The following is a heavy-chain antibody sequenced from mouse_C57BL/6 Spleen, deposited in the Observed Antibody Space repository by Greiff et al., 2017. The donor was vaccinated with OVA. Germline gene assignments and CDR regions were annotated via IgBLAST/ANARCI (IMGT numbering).Heavy chain of an antibody. D-gene: IGHD1-1*01. J-gene: IGHJ2*01. Sequence: EVQRVESGAELVRPGASVKLSCTASGFNIKDDYMHWVKQRPEQGLEWIGWIDPENGDTEYASKFQGKATITADTSSNTAYLQLSSLTSEDTAVYYCTTGGNYGYWGQGTTLTDSS. CDR2: IDPENGDT. CDR3: TTGGNYGY. V-gene: IGHV14-4*01. CDR1: GFNIKDDY.